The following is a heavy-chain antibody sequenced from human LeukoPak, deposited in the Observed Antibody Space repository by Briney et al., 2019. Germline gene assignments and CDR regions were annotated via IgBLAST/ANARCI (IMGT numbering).Heavy chain of an antibody. D-gene: IGHD3-3*01. CDR3: ARGGTGELRFLEWLFSYYYMDV. V-gene: IGHV1-69*06. J-gene: IGHJ6*03. Sequence: GASVKVSCKASGGTFGSYAISWVRQAPGQGLEWMGGIIPIFGTANYAQKFQGRVPITADKSTSTAYMELSSLRSEDTAVYYCARGGTGELRFLEWLFSYYYMDVWGKGTTVTVSS. CDR2: IIPIFGTA. CDR1: GGTFGSYA.